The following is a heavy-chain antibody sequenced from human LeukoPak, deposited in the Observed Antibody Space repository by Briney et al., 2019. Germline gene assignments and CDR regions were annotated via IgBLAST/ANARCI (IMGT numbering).Heavy chain of an antibody. J-gene: IGHJ4*02. CDR2: IYTSGIT. D-gene: IGHD3-22*01. CDR1: GGSISSGSYY. CDR3: ARESLIDSSDY. V-gene: IGHV4-61*02. Sequence: SETLSLTCTVSGGSISSGSYYWSWIRQPAGKGLEWIGRIYTSGITNYNPSLRSRVTISVDTSKNQFSLKLSSVTAADTAVYYCARESLIDSSDYWGQGTLVTVSS.